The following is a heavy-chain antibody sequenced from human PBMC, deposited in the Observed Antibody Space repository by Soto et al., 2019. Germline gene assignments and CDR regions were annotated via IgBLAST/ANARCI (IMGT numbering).Heavy chain of an antibody. V-gene: IGHV3-21*01. Sequence: EVQVVESGGGLVKPGGSLRLSCAASGFTFSEYSFLWVRQAPGNGLEWLSFIANGDNHIFYSDSVKGRFTISRDNAKNSVYLQLNSLRADDSAVYYCARENGHCTDACNRGAFDIWGQGTMVTVSS. D-gene: IGHD2-2*01. CDR2: IANGDNHI. CDR3: ARENGHCTDACNRGAFDI. CDR1: GFTFSEYS. J-gene: IGHJ3*02.